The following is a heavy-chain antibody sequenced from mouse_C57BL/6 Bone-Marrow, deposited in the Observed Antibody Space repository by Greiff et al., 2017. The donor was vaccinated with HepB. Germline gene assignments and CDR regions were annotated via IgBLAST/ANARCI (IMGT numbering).Heavy chain of an antibody. V-gene: IGHV1-81*01. CDR2: IYPRSGNT. CDR3: ARGRWLLRGY. J-gene: IGHJ2*01. CDR1: GYTFTSYG. Sequence: VQLVESGAELARPGASVKLSCKASGYTFTSYGISWVKQRTGQGLEWIGEIYPRSGNTYYNEKFKGKATLTADTSSSTAYMELRSLTSEDSAVYFCARGRWLLRGYWGQGTTLTVSS. D-gene: IGHD2-3*01.